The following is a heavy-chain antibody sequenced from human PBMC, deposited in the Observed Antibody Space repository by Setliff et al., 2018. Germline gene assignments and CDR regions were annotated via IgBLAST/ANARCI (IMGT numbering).Heavy chain of an antibody. J-gene: IGHJ4*02. D-gene: IGHD5-18*01. CDR2: ISITSRHYT. V-gene: IGHV3-11*06. CDR3: ARALYGYSYGYDF. Sequence: GALRLSCVASGFTFSDYYMSWIRQAPGKGLEHVSFISITSRHYTNYADSVKGRFTISRDNAKTSLYLQMNGLRAEDTGVYYCARALYGYSYGYDFWGQGTPVTVSS. CDR1: GFTFSDYY.